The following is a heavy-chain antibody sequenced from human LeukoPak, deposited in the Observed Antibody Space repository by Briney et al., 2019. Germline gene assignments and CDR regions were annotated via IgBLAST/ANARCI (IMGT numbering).Heavy chain of an antibody. V-gene: IGHV4-34*01. J-gene: IGHJ4*01. Sequence: SETLSLTCAVYGGSFSGYYWSWIRQPPGKGLEWIGEINHSGSTNYNPSLKSRVTISVDTSKNQFSLKLSSVTAADTAVYYCARTNYYGSGSYGYWGQEPWSPSPQ. CDR2: INHSGST. CDR1: GGSFSGYY. CDR3: ARTNYYGSGSYGY. D-gene: IGHD3-10*01.